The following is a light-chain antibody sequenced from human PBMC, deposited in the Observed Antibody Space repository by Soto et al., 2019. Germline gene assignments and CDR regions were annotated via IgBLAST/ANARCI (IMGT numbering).Light chain of an antibody. CDR1: SSNIGSNY. CDR2: RNN. Sequence: QLVLTQPPSASGTPGQRVTISCSGSSSNIGSNYVYWYQQLPGTAPKLLIYRNNQRPSGVPDRFSGSKSGTSASLAISGLRSEDEAEYDCAAWDDSRSGPVFGGGTKLTVL. J-gene: IGLJ2*01. CDR3: AAWDDSRSGPV. V-gene: IGLV1-47*01.